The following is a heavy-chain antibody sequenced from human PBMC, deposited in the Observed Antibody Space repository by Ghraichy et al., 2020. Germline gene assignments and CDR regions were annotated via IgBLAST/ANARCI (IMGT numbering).Heavy chain of an antibody. CDR1: GFTFNSYW. J-gene: IGHJ4*02. V-gene: IGHV3-7*03. CDR3: ARGLNLRSRYSSGWYGGIDY. Sequence: GGSLRLSCAASGFTFNSYWMSWVRQAPGKGLEWVTNIKQDGCQKFYVDSVKGRFTISRDNAKNSLYLHMNSLTAEDTAVYYCARGLNLRSRYSSGWYGGIDYWGQGTLVTVS. D-gene: IGHD6-19*01. CDR2: IKQDGCQK.